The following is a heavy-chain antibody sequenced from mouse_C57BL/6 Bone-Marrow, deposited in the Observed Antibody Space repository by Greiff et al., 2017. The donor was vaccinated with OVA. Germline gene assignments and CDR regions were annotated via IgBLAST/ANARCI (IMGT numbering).Heavy chain of an antibody. J-gene: IGHJ1*03. CDR3: NYDGYPHWYFDV. V-gene: IGHV1-76*01. CDR1: GYTFTDYY. D-gene: IGHD2-3*01. Sequence: VKLVESGAELVRPGASVKLSCKASGYTFTDYYINWVKQRPGQGLEWIARIYPGSGNTYYNEKFKGKATLTAEKSSSTAYMQLSSLTSEDSAVYFCNYDGYPHWYFDVWGTGTTVTVSS. CDR2: IYPGSGNT.